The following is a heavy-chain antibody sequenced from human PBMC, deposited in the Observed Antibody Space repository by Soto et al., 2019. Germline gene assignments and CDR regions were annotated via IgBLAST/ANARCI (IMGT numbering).Heavy chain of an antibody. V-gene: IGHV4-59*01. J-gene: IGHJ4*02. Sequence: QVQLQESGPGLVKPSETLSLTCSVSGGSISSYYWSWIRQPPGKGLEWIGYVYYTGSSNYNPSLKSRVTMSVDLSRNHFSLRLTSVTTADTAIYYCARGPNYDFWSGYFRGWGQGTLVTVSS. CDR2: VYYTGSS. CDR3: ARGPNYDFWSGYFRG. CDR1: GGSISSYY. D-gene: IGHD3-3*01.